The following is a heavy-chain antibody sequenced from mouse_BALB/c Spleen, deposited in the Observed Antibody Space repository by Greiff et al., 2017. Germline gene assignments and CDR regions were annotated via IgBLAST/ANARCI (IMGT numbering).Heavy chain of an antibody. Sequence: VQLQQSGAELVKPGASVKLSCTASGFNIKDTYMHWVKQRPEQGLEWIGRIDPANGNTKYDPKFQGKATITADTSSNTAYLQLSSLTSEDTAVYYCARGLRLDCAMDYWGQGTSVTVSS. CDR2: IDPANGNT. CDR1: GFNIKDTY. V-gene: IGHV14-3*02. J-gene: IGHJ4*01. CDR3: ARGLRLDCAMDY. D-gene: IGHD1-2*01.